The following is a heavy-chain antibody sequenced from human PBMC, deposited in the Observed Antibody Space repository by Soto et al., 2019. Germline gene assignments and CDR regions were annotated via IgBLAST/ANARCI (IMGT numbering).Heavy chain of an antibody. J-gene: IGHJ6*02. CDR3: ARASYSSSWSPETYYYGMDV. Sequence: TSETLSLTCAVSGVSISSSNWWSWVRQPPGKGLEWIGEIYHSGSTNYNPSLKSRVTVSVDKSKNQFSLKLSSVTAADTAVYYCARASYSSSWSPETYYYGMDVWGQGTTVTVS. D-gene: IGHD6-13*01. CDR2: IYHSGST. CDR1: GVSISSSNW. V-gene: IGHV4-4*02.